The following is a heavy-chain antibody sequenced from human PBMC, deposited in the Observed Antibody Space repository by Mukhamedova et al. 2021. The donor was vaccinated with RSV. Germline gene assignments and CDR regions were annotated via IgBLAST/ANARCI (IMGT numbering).Heavy chain of an antibody. J-gene: IGHJ1*01. CDR3: ARGVGGSSVIGN. Sequence: YADSVKGRFTISRDNAKNTVYLQMNSVRLEDTAVYYCARGVGGSSVIGNWGQGTLVTVSS. V-gene: IGHV3-74*01. D-gene: IGHD1-26*01.